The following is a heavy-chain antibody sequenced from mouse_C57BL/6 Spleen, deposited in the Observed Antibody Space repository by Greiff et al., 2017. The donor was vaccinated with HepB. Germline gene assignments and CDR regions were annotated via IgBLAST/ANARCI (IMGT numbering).Heavy chain of an antibody. CDR3: ARHRGNYAMDY. V-gene: IGHV5-6*01. Sequence: EVMLVESGGDLVKPGGSLKLSCAASGFTFSSYGMSWVRQTPDKRLEWVATISSGGSYTYYPDSVKGRFTISRDNAKNTLYLQMSSLKSEDTAMYYCARHRGNYAMDYWGQGTSVTVSS. CDR1: GFTFSSYG. J-gene: IGHJ4*01. CDR2: ISSGGSYT.